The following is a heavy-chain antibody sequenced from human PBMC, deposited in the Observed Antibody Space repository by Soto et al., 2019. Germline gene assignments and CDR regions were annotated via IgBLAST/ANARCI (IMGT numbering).Heavy chain of an antibody. Sequence: GASVKVSCKASGYTFTSYAMHWVRQAPGQRLEWMGWINAGNGNTKYSQKIQGRVTITRDTSASTAYMELSSLRFEDTAVYYCARLMVRGVSFDYWGQGTLVTVSS. CDR3: ARLMVRGVSFDY. D-gene: IGHD3-10*01. J-gene: IGHJ4*02. CDR1: GYTFTSYA. CDR2: INAGNGNT. V-gene: IGHV1-3*01.